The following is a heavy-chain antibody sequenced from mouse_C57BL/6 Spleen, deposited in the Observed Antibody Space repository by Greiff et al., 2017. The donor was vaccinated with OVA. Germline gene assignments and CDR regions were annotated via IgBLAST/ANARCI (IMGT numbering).Heavy chain of an antibody. CDR2: INPNNGGT. D-gene: IGHD1-1*01. V-gene: IGHV1-22*01. CDR1: GSTFTDYN. Sequence: VQLQQSGPELVKPGASVTMSCKASGSTFTDYNMHWVKQSHGKSLEWIGYINPNNGGTSYNQKFKGKATLTVNKSSSTAYMELRSLTSEDSAFYYCARGGYGSSYGAMDYWGQGTSVTVSS. CDR3: ARGGYGSSYGAMDY. J-gene: IGHJ4*01.